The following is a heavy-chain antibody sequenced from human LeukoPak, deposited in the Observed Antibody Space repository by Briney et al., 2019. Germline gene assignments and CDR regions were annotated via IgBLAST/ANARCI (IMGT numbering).Heavy chain of an antibody. CDR2: IYYSGST. J-gene: IGHJ4*02. D-gene: IGHD3-10*01. V-gene: IGHV4-39*07. CDR1: GGSISSSSYY. Sequence: KPSETLSLTCTVSGGSISSSSYYWGWIRQPPGKGLEWIGSIYYSGSTYYNPSLKSRVTISVDTSKNQFSLKLSPVTAADTAVYYCASPPGSGSGLDYWGQGTLVTVSS. CDR3: ASPPGSGSGLDY.